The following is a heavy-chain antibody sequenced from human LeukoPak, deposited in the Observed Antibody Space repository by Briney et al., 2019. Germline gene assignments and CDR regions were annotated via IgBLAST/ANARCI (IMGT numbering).Heavy chain of an antibody. V-gene: IGHV3-33*01. CDR2: IWYDGSNK. Sequence: GGSLRLSCAASGFTFSSYGMHWVRQAPGKGLEWVAVIWYDGSNKYYADSVKGRFTISRDNSKNTLYLQMNSLRAEDTAVYYCAGANRQYSSSWSPFDYWGQGTLVTVSS. CDR3: AGANRQYSSSWSPFDY. CDR1: GFTFSSYG. J-gene: IGHJ4*02. D-gene: IGHD6-13*01.